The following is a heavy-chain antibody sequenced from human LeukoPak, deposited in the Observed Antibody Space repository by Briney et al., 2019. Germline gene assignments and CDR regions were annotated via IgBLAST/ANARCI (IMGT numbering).Heavy chain of an antibody. CDR3: ARDGLPDYYYYDMDV. CDR1: GGSISSYY. CDR2: IYYSGST. J-gene: IGHJ6*02. V-gene: IGHV4-59*01. D-gene: IGHD3/OR15-3a*01. Sequence: SETLSLTCTVSGGSISSYYWSWIRQPPGKGLEWIGYIYYSGSTNYNPSLKSRVTISVDTSKNQFSLKLSSVTAADTAVYYCARDGLPDYYYYDMDVWGQGTTVTVSS.